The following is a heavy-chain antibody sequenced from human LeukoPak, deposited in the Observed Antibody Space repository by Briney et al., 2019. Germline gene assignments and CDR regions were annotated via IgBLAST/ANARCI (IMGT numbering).Heavy chain of an antibody. V-gene: IGHV3-48*01. D-gene: IGHD1-26*01. J-gene: IGHJ3*02. CDR1: GFTFSSYS. CDR2: ISSSSSTI. Sequence: PGGSLRLSCAASGFTFSSYSMNWVRQAPGKGLDGVSYISSSSSTIYYGDSGKGRFTISRDNAQNSLSLQMTSLSAEDTAVYYCARGWKLLSAFDIWGQGTMVTVSS. CDR3: ARGWKLLSAFDI.